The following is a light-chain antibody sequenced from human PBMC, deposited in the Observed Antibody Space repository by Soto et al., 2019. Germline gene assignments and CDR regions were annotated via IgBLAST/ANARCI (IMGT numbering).Light chain of an antibody. V-gene: IGLV6-57*04. CDR3: QSNGV. CDR2: GDT. CDR1: SGSIASNY. Sequence: NFMLTQPHSVSESPGKTVTISCTRTSGSIASNYVQWYQQRPDSAPATLIYGDTLRPSGVPDRFSGSIDSSSTSASLTISGLQIEDEADYYCQSNGVFGGRTKLTVL. J-gene: IGLJ2*01.